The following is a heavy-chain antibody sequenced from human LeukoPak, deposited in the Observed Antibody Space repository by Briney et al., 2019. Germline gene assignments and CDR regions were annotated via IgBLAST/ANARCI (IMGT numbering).Heavy chain of an antibody. CDR2: INWNGGST. V-gene: IGHV3-20*04. CDR3: ARAAYYYDSSGYYEGYYYYYMDV. CDR1: GFTFDDYG. J-gene: IGHJ6*03. Sequence: PGGSLRLSCAASGFTFDDYGMSWVRQAPGKGLEWVSGINWNGGSTGYADSVKGRFTISRDNAKNSLYLQMNSLRAEDTALYYCARAAYYYDSSGYYEGYYYYYMDVWGKGTTVTVSS. D-gene: IGHD3-22*01.